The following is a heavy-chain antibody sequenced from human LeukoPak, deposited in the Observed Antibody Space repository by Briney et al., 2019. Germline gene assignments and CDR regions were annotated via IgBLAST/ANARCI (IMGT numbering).Heavy chain of an antibody. CDR2: ISGSGGST. D-gene: IGHD6-13*01. CDR1: GFTFSSYA. J-gene: IGHJ4*02. CDR3: AKPSSSWYGYFDY. V-gene: IGHV3-23*01. Sequence: PGGSLRLSCAASGFTFSSYAMSWVRQAPGKGLEWVSAISGSGGSTYYADSVGGRFTISRDNSKNTLYLQMNSLRAEDTAVYYCAKPSSSWYGYFDYWGQGTLVTVSS.